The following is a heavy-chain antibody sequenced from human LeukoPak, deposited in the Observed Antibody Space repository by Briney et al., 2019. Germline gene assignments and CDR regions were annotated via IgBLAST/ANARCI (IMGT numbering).Heavy chain of an antibody. CDR1: GYTFTGYY. J-gene: IGHJ4*02. D-gene: IGHD6-19*01. V-gene: IGHV1-2*02. CDR2: INPNSGGT. Sequence: ASVKVSCKASGYTFTGYYMHWVRQAPGQGLEWMGWINPNSGGTNYAQKFQGRVTMTRDTSISTAYMELSRLRSDDTAVYYCAXDEXXVGYXVIAVAGTFDYWGQGTLVTVSS. CDR3: AXDEXXVGYXVIAVAGTFDY.